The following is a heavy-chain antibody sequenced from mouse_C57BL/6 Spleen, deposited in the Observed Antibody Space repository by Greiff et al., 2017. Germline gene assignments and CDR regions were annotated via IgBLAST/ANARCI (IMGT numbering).Heavy chain of an antibody. J-gene: IGHJ3*01. Sequence: QVQLQQPGAELVRPGTSVKLSCKASGYTFTSYWMHWVKQRPGQGLEWIGVIDPSDSYTNYNQKFKGKATLTVATSSSTAYMQLSSLTSEDSAVYYCARWGVTGEGPWFAYWGQGTLVTVSA. CDR2: IDPSDSYT. V-gene: IGHV1-59*01. CDR1: GYTFTSYW. D-gene: IGHD2-2*01. CDR3: ARWGVTGEGPWFAY.